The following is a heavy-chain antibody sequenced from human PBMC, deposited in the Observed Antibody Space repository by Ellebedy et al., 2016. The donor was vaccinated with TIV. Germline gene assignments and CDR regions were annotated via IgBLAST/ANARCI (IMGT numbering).Heavy chain of an antibody. V-gene: IGHV3-53*01. D-gene: IGHD2/OR15-2a*01. Sequence: PGGSLRLSCAASGFAVSSNYMTWVRQAPGRGLEWVSLIYSDVNTNYADSVRGRFTISRDSSKNTLDLQMNSLRAEDTAVYYCARAGEYCDFPQNCYAMDVWGQGTTVTVS. CDR3: ARAGEYCDFPQNCYAMDV. J-gene: IGHJ6*02. CDR1: GFAVSSNY. CDR2: IYSDVNT.